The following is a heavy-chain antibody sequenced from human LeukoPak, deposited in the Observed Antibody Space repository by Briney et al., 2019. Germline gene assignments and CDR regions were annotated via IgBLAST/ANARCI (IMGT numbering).Heavy chain of an antibody. CDR1: EFSVGSNY. CDR3: ARGSGYRYGFTGRERTKSRLDY. V-gene: IGHV3-66*02. Sequence: GGSLRLSCAASEFSVGSNYMTWVRQAPGKGLEWVSLIYSGGSTYYADSVKGRFTISRDNSKNTLYLQMNSLRAEETAVYYCARGSGYRYGFTGRERTKSRLDYWGQGTLVTVSS. J-gene: IGHJ4*02. D-gene: IGHD5-18*01. CDR2: IYSGGST.